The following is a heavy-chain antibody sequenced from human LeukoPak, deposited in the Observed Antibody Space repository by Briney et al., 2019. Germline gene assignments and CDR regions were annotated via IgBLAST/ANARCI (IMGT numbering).Heavy chain of an antibody. D-gene: IGHD3-10*01. J-gene: IGHJ4*02. CDR3: TTDLAGYYGSGSYSFDY. V-gene: IGHV3-15*01. CDR1: GFIFSDAW. Sequence: GGSLRLSCAASGFIFSDAWMSWLRQAPGKGLEWVGRIKSKTGDGTTDYAAPVKRRFTISRDELKNTLYLQMNSLKTEDTAVYYCTTDLAGYYGSGSYSFDYWGQGYLVTVSS. CDR2: IKSKTGDGTT.